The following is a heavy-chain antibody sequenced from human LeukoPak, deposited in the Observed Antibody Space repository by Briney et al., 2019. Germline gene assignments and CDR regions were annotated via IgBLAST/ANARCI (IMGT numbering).Heavy chain of an antibody. D-gene: IGHD6-19*01. CDR1: EFTFSSYS. CDR3: AKDQYSSGWHHFDY. Sequence: GGSLRLSCAASEFTFSSYSMNWVRQAPGKGLEWVSYITNSGNSKSYADSVKGRFTISRDNAKNFLYLHMNSLRAEDTGLYYCAKDQYSSGWHHFDYWGQGILVTVSS. CDR2: ITNSGNSK. J-gene: IGHJ4*02. V-gene: IGHV3-48*04.